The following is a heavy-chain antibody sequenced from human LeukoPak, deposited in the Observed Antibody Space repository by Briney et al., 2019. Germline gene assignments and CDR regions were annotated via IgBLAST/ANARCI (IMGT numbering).Heavy chain of an antibody. J-gene: IGHJ5*01. CDR2: VSYDGRNK. Sequence: GGSLRLSCAASGFTFNNYAIHWVRQAPGKGLDWVAVVSYDGRNKFYADSVKGRFTISRDNSNNTLFLQMDSLRPEDTAVYYCARGSRPFDREPQVLQETDSWGRGTLVTVSS. D-gene: IGHD3-16*02. CDR3: ARGSRPFDREPQVLQETDS. V-gene: IGHV3-30*04. CDR1: GFTFNNYA.